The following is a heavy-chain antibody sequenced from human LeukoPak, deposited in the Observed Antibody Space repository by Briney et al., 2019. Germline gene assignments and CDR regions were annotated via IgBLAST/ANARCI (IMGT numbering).Heavy chain of an antibody. CDR1: GYTFTSYG. CDR3: ARVDYGDYVPHFDY. CDR2: ISAYNGNT. Sequence: ASVKVSCKASGYTFTSYGISWVRQAPGQGLEWMGWISAYNGNTNYAQKLQGRVTMTTDTSTSTAYMELRSLRSDDTAVYYCARVDYGDYVPHFDYWGQGTLVTVSS. D-gene: IGHD4-17*01. J-gene: IGHJ4*02. V-gene: IGHV1-18*01.